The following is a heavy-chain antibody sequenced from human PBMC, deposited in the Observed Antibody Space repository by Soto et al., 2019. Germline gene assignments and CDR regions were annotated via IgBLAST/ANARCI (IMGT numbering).Heavy chain of an antibody. V-gene: IGHV3-66*01. D-gene: IGHD4-17*01. CDR1: GFSVSNNY. Sequence: EVQLVESGGGLVQPGGSLRLSCAASGFSVSNNYMSWVRQAPGKGLECVSLIYSGGDTYYVDSVKGRFSISRDSSKNTLYLQMNSLSAEDSAVYYCARNIPVTTLGYWGQGTVVTVAS. J-gene: IGHJ4*02. CDR3: ARNIPVTTLGY. CDR2: IYSGGDT.